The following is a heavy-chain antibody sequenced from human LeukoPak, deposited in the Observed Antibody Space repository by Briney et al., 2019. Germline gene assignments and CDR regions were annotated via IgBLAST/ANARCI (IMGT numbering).Heavy chain of an antibody. Sequence: GGSLRLSCAASGFTFSSYGMHWVRQAPGKGLEWVAVIWYDGSDKYYADSVKGRFTISRDNSKNTLYLQMDSLRAEDTAVYYCARDPGVRWLVGFDYWGQGTLVTVSS. V-gene: IGHV3-33*01. CDR1: GFTFSSYG. CDR2: IWYDGSDK. D-gene: IGHD6-19*01. CDR3: ARDPGVRWLVGFDY. J-gene: IGHJ4*02.